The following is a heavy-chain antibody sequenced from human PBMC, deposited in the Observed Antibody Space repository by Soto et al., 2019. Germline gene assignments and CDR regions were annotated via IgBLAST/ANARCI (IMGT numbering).Heavy chain of an antibody. D-gene: IGHD4-17*01. Sequence: GASVKVSCKASGHTFTSYDINWVRQATGQGLGWMGIINPNGGSTSYAQKFQGRVTMTRDTSTSTAYMELSSLRSEDTAVYYCARVPVTTVGWFDPWGQGTLVTVSS. CDR3: ARVPVTTVGWFDP. V-gene: IGHV1-46*01. CDR2: INPNGGST. CDR1: GHTFTSYD. J-gene: IGHJ5*02.